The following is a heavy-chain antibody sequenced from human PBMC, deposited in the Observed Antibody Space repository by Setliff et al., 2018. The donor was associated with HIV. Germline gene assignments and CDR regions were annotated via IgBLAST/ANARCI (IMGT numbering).Heavy chain of an antibody. Sequence: GGSLRLSCGVSGFPFSNYAMHWVRQAPGKGLEWVAIISDDGSDKHFADSPKGRFTISRDNFENTVYLQMNSLRAEDSALYYCARSYYYDTSGCPDFWGQGTLVTVSS. CDR1: GFPFSNYA. CDR2: ISDDGSDK. J-gene: IGHJ4*02. CDR3: ARSYYYDTSGCPDF. D-gene: IGHD3-22*01. V-gene: IGHV3-30*04.